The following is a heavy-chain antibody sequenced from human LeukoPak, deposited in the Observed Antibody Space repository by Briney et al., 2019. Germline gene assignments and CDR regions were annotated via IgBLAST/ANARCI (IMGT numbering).Heavy chain of an antibody. CDR3: ARWVPIGYSSSSKNWFDP. J-gene: IGHJ5*02. CDR2: IYPGDSDT. CDR1: GYSFTSYW. Sequence: GESLKISCRGSGYSFTSYWIGWVRQMPGKGLEWMGIIYPGDSDTRYSPSFQGQVTISADKSISTAYLQWSSLKASDTAMYYCARWVPIGYSSSSKNWFDPWGQGTLVTVSS. D-gene: IGHD6-13*01. V-gene: IGHV5-51*01.